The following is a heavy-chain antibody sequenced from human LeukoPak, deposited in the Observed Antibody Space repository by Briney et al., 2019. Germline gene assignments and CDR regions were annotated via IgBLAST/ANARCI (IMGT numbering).Heavy chain of an antibody. D-gene: IGHD4-23*01. CDR2: VIPIYGTA. Sequence: SVTVSCKASGYTFTSNAISWVRQAPGHGLEWMGGVIPIYGTANYAQKFQGRVTITTDESTSTAYMELSSLRSDDTAASYCSRTGGGKSEVYSQHWGQGTLVSASS. CDR1: GYTFTSNA. J-gene: IGHJ1*01. CDR3: SRTGGGKSEVYSQH. V-gene: IGHV1-69*05.